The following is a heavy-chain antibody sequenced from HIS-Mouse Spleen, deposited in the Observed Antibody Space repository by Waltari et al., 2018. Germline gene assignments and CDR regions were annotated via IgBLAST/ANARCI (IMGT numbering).Heavy chain of an antibody. CDR1: GYTFTSYD. CDR2: VNTTRGTP. Sequence: QVQLVQSGAEVKKPGASVKVSCKASGYTFTSYDINWVRKATGQGLEWKGWVNTTRGTPGYAQNTQGRFTMTRNTSISTAYMELSSLRSEDTAVYYCARVYYDFWSGYYYWGQGTLVTVSS. V-gene: IGHV1-8*01. CDR3: ARVYYDFWSGYYY. D-gene: IGHD3-3*01. J-gene: IGHJ4*02.